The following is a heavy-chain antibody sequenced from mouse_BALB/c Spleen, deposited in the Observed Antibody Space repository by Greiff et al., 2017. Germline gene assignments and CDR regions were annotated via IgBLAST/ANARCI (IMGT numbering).Heavy chain of an antibody. D-gene: IGHD1-1*01. V-gene: IGHV5-6-2*01. CDR2: INSNGGST. CDR1: GFTFSSYY. CDR3: ARQDYGSSYAMDY. Sequence: EVKVEESGGGLVKLGGSLKLSCAASGFTFSSYYMSWVRQTPEKRLELVAAINSNGGSTYYPDTVKGRFTISRDNAKNTLYLQMSSLKSEDTALYYCARQDYGSSYAMDYWGQGTSVTVSS. J-gene: IGHJ4*01.